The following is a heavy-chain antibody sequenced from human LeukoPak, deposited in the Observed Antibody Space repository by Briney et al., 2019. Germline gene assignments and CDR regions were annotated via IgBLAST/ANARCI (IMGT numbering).Heavy chain of an antibody. V-gene: IGHV4-61*02. D-gene: IGHD1-7*01. Sequence: SETLSLTCTVSGGSISSGSYYWSWIRQPAGKGLEWIGRIYTSGTTHYNPSLKSRVTMSVDTSKNQFSLKLSSVTAADTAVYYCARLRYRYNWNSARDDYWGQGTLVTVSS. J-gene: IGHJ4*02. CDR1: GGSISSGSYY. CDR2: IYTSGTT. CDR3: ARLRYRYNWNSARDDY.